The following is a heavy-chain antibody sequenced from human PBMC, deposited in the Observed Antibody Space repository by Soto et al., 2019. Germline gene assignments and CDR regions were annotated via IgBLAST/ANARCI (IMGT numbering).Heavy chain of an antibody. Sequence: SETLSLTCAASGGSISSGGYSWSWIRQPPGKGLEWIGYIYHSGSTYYNPSLKSRVTISVDRSKNQFSLKLSSVTAADTAVYYCAGGPGVARNYWGQGTLVTVSS. D-gene: IGHD5-12*01. J-gene: IGHJ4*02. V-gene: IGHV4-30-2*01. CDR1: GGSISSGGYS. CDR3: AGGPGVARNY. CDR2: IYHSGST.